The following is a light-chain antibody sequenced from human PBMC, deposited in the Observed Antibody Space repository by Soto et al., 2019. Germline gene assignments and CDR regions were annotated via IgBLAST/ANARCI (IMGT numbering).Light chain of an antibody. Sequence: EIVLTQSQATLSLSPGERATLSCRASQSVSSYLAWYQQKPGQAPRLLIYDASNRATGIPARFSASESGTDFTLTISSLEPEDSAVYYCQQRGNWITFGPGTRLEIK. CDR3: QQRGNWIT. J-gene: IGKJ5*01. V-gene: IGKV3-11*01. CDR1: QSVSSY. CDR2: DAS.